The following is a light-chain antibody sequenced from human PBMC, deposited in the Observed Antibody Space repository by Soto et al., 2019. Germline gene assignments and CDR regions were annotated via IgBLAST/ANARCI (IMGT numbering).Light chain of an antibody. CDR1: QTISSY. CDR2: AAS. CDR3: QQSHSIPYT. V-gene: IGKV1-39*01. Sequence: DIQMTQSPSSLSASVGDRVTITCRASQTISSYLNWYQQKPGKAPKLLIYAASILQNGVPSRFSGSGSGTDFTLTISSLPPEDFASYYCQQSHSIPYTFGQGTKLE. J-gene: IGKJ2*01.